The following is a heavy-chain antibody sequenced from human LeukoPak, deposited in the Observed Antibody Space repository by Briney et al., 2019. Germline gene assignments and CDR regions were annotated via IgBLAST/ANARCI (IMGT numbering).Heavy chain of an antibody. CDR3: ARDGRDGYNRYCYGMDV. CDR2: IYSGGST. Sequence: PGGSLRLSCAASGFTVSSNYMSWVRQAPGKGLEWVSVIYSGGSTYYADSVKGRFTISRDNSKNTLYLQMNSLRAEDTAVYYCARDGRDGYNRYCYGMDVWGQGTTVTVSS. V-gene: IGHV3-53*01. D-gene: IGHD5-24*01. CDR1: GFTVSSNY. J-gene: IGHJ6*02.